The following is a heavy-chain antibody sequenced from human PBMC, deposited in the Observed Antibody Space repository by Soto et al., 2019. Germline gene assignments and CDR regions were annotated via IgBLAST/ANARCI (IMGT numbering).Heavy chain of an antibody. Sequence: QVQLVDSGGGVVQPERSLRLSCRASGFIFSDYVIHWVRQAPGRGLEWVAVLIDDGYFQYYEDSVKGRFTISSDKSNNTVYLHMGSLRVDDTAVYYCAREWGRSYYYGMDVWGQGTTVIVSS. CDR3: AREWGRSYYYGMDV. J-gene: IGHJ6*02. CDR2: LIDDGYFQ. V-gene: IGHV3-30*03. CDR1: GFIFSDYV. D-gene: IGHD3-10*01.